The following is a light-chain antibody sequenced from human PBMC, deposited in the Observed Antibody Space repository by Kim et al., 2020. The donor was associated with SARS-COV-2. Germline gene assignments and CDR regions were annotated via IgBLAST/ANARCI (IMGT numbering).Light chain of an antibody. Sequence: PGEGATLSCRASQPIGTTFVAWYQQQAGQPRRLLIAGAYSRATGVPDRFSGSWAETDFTLTVSRLETEDFAFYYCQRDGCSPAITFGRGTRLEIK. J-gene: IGKJ5*01. V-gene: IGKV3-20*01. CDR2: GAY. CDR3: QRDGCSPAIT. CDR1: QPIGTTF.